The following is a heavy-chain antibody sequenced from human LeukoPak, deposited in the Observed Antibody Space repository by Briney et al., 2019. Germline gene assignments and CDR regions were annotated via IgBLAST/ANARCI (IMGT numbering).Heavy chain of an antibody. CDR3: ARLVRNYYYMDV. J-gene: IGHJ6*03. V-gene: IGHV1-2*06. Sequence: GASVKVSCKASGYTFTGYYMHWVRQAPGQGLEWMGRINPNSGGTNYAQKFLGRVTMTRDTSIGTAYMELSRLRSDDTAEYYCARLVRNYYYMDVWGKGTTVTVSS. CDR2: INPNSGGT. D-gene: IGHD3-16*02. CDR1: GYTFTGYY.